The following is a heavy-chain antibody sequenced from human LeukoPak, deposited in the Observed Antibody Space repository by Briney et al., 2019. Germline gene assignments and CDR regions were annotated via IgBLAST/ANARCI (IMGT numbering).Heavy chain of an antibody. CDR2: IWYDGSNK. V-gene: IGHV3-33*01. CDR3: ARELTTRDDY. Sequence: GGSLRLSCAASGFTFSSYGMHWVRQAPGKGREWVAVIWYDGSNKYYADSVKGRFTISRDNSKNTLYLQMNSLRAEDTAVYYCARELTTRDDYWGQGTLVTVSS. D-gene: IGHD4-17*01. CDR1: GFTFSSYG. J-gene: IGHJ4*02.